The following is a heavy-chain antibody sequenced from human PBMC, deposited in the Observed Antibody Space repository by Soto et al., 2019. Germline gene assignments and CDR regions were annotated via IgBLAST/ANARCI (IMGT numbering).Heavy chain of an antibody. J-gene: IGHJ4*01. D-gene: IGHD5-18*01. CDR3: VRHTNGYNPLDF. CDR1: GYSFTSYW. V-gene: IGHV5-51*01. CDR2: IHPAYSDT. Sequence: GESLKISCKGSGYSFTSYWISWVRQMPGKGLEWMGIIHPAYSDTRYSPSFHGQVTISADKSIGTAYLQWSSLKASDTALYYCVRHTNGYNPLDFWGHGTLVTVSS.